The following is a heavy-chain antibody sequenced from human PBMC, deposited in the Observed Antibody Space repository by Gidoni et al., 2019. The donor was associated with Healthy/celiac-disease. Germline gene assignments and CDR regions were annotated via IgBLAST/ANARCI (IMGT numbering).Heavy chain of an antibody. J-gene: IGHJ6*02. Sequence: EVQLVESGGGLVKPGGSLRLSCAASGFTFSSYSMNWVRQAPGKGLEWVSSISSSGSTIYYADSVKGRFTISRDNAKNSLYLQMNSLRAEDTAVYYCAGGKIVVVVAATLGYYYGMDVWGQGTTVTVSS. CDR1: GFTFSSYS. D-gene: IGHD2-15*01. CDR3: AGGKIVVVVAATLGYYYGMDV. CDR2: ISSSGSTI. V-gene: IGHV3-21*01.